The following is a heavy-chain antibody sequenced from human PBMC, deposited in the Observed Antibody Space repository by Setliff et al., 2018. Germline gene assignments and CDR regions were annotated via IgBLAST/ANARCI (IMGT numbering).Heavy chain of an antibody. J-gene: IGHJ4*02. D-gene: IGHD6-19*01. CDR3: ARVVRIAVAGPSDPFDY. Sequence: PSETLSLTCAVYGGSFSGYYWSWIRQPPGKGLEWIGEINHSGSTNYNPSLKSRVTISVDTSKNQFSLKLSSVTAADTAVYYCARVVRIAVAGPSDPFDYWGQGTRVTV. CDR1: GGSFSGYY. V-gene: IGHV4-34*01. CDR2: INHSGST.